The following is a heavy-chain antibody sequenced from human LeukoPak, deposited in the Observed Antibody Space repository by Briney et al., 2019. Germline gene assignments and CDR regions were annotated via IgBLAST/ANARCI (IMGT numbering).Heavy chain of an antibody. CDR3: ARGQYYYPHHYYVY. J-gene: IGHJ4*02. D-gene: IGHD3-10*01. CDR1: GYTFTAYY. V-gene: IGHV1-2*02. Sequence: ASVKVSCKASGYTFTAYYMNWVRQAPGQGLEWMGWINSNSGDTSYAQKFQGRVTMTRDTFISTAYMELSRLRSNDTAEYYCARGQYYYPHHYYVYWGQGTLVTVSS. CDR2: INSNSGDT.